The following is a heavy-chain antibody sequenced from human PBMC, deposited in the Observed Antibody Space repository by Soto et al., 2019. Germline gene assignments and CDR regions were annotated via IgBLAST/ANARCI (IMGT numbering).Heavy chain of an antibody. CDR3: SRGRYCTSPSCYNNYYYGMDI. CDR2: IGVYNGKT. CDR1: GYTFTKYG. Sequence: QEQLVQSGGEVKKPGALVRVSCKASGYTFTKYGITWVRQAPGQRLEWMGWIGVYNGKTNYARKLQGRVIMTAETSASTAYMELRRLRSDDTAVYYCSRGRYCTSPSCYNNYYYGMDIWGQGTTDSVSS. V-gene: IGHV1-18*04. J-gene: IGHJ6*02. D-gene: IGHD2-2*02.